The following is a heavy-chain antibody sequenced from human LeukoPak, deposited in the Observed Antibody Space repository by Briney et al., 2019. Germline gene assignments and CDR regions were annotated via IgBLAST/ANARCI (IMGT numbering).Heavy chain of an antibody. D-gene: IGHD2-15*01. CDR2: IRYDGSNK. Sequence: GESLRLSCAASGITFNNSGMHWVRQAPGKGLEWVAFIRYDGSNKYYADSAKGRFTISRDNSKNTLYVQMNSLRADDTALYYCARDWWGKYFDYWGQGTLVTVSS. V-gene: IGHV3-30*02. CDR1: GITFNNSG. J-gene: IGHJ4*02. CDR3: ARDWWGKYFDY.